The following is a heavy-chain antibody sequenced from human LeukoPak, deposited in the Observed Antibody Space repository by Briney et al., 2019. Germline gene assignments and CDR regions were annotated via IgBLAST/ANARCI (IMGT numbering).Heavy chain of an antibody. J-gene: IGHJ4*02. CDR3: AKDRTTVTTSHY. D-gene: IGHD4-17*01. Sequence: GGSLRLSCAASGFTFSSFAMSWVRQAPGKGLEWVSAISANGGSTYYADSVKGRFTISRDNSKNTLYLQMNSLRAEDTAVYYCAKDRTTVTTSHYWGQGTLVTVSS. CDR2: ISANGGST. V-gene: IGHV3-23*01. CDR1: GFTFSSFA.